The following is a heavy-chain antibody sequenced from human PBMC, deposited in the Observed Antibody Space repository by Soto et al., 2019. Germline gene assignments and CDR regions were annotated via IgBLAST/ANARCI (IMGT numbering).Heavy chain of an antibody. V-gene: IGHV1-46*01. CDR1: GYTFTNYY. CDR2: IRPSGGRT. D-gene: IGHD5-18*01. CDR3: PREPNESYYFDY. J-gene: IGHJ4*02. Sequence: QVHLVQSGAEVKKPGASVKVSCKASGYTFTNYYIHWVRQAPGQGLEWLGIIRPSGGRTEYAQRFQGRVTMTRDTSTSTVYMELTSLTSEDTAVYYCPREPNESYYFDYWGQGTLVTVSS.